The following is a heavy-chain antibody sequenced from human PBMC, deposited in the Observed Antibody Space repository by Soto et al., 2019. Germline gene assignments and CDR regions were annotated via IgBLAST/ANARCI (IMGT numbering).Heavy chain of an antibody. D-gene: IGHD6-13*01. V-gene: IGHV4-61*01. CDR3: AREFGRIAAAGGWFDP. J-gene: IGHJ5*02. CDR2: IYYSGST. CDR1: GGSVSSGSYY. Sequence: PSETLSLTCTVSGGSVSSGSYYWSWIRQPPGKGLEWIGYIYYSGSTNYNPSLKSRVTISVDTSKNQFPLKLSSVTAADTAVYYCAREFGRIAAAGGWFDPWGQGTLVTVSS.